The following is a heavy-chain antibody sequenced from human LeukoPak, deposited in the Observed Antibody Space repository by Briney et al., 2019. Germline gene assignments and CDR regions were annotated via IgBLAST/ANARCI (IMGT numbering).Heavy chain of an antibody. J-gene: IGHJ4*02. CDR3: ARDSPGYSSGWYYFDY. V-gene: IGHV4-4*07. CDR1: GDSISGFY. Sequence: SETLSLTCTVSGDSISGFYWSWIRQPAGKGLQWIGRISTSGSTNYNPSLKSRVTMSVDRSTNEFSLKLSSVTAADTAVYYCARDSPGYSSGWYYFDYWGQGTLVTVSS. CDR2: ISTSGST. D-gene: IGHD6-19*01.